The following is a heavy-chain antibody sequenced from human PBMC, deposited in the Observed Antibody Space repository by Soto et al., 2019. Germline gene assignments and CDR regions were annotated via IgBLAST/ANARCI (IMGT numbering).Heavy chain of an antibody. CDR1: GFSLSTSGVG. Sequence: GPTLVNPPQPLTLTCTFSGFSLSTSGVGVGWIRQPPGKALEWLALIYWDDDKRYSPSLKSRLTITRDTSKNQVVLTMTNMDPVDTATYYCAHSSAWIQLWYYFDPWGQGTLVTVSS. CDR3: AHSSAWIQLWYYFDP. V-gene: IGHV2-5*02. J-gene: IGHJ5*02. CDR2: IYWDDDK. D-gene: IGHD5-18*01.